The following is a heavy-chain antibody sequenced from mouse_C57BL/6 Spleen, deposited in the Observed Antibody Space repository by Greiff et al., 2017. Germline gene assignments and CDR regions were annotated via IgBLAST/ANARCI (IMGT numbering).Heavy chain of an antibody. D-gene: IGHD1-1*01. CDR1: GYTFTSYW. Sequence: VQLQQSGTELVKPGASVKLSCKASGYTFTSYWMHWVKQRPGQGLEWIGNINPSNGGTNYNEKFKSKATLTVDKSSSTAYMQLSSLTSEDSAVYYCARSDYGSPYAMDYWGQGTSVTVSS. CDR2: INPSNGGT. V-gene: IGHV1-53*01. J-gene: IGHJ4*01. CDR3: ARSDYGSPYAMDY.